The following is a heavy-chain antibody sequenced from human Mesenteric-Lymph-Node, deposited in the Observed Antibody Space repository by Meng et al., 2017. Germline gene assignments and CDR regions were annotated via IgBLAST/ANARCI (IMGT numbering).Heavy chain of an antibody. V-gene: IGHV3-33*01. D-gene: IGHD2-15*01. CDR3: ATLGYCSGGSCYSSETIDY. Sequence: GESLKISCAASGFTFSSYGMHWVRQAPGKGLEWVAVIWYDGSNKYYADSVKGRFTISRDNSKNTLYLQMNSLRAEDTAVYYCATLGYCSGGSCYSSETIDYWGQGTLVTVSS. CDR1: GFTFSSYG. J-gene: IGHJ4*02. CDR2: IWYDGSNK.